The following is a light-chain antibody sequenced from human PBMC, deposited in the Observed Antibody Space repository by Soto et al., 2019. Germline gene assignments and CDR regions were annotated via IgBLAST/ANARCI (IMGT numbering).Light chain of an antibody. CDR2: GGS. J-gene: IGKJ2*01. CDR1: PSVSSTY. V-gene: IGKV3-20*01. Sequence: EIVLTQSPGTLSLSPGERATLSCRASPSVSSTYLAWYQQKPGQAPRLLIYGGSSRATGIPDRFSGSGSGTDFPLTISRLEPEDLEVYYCQQDGISRLYTVGEGPKLEIK. CDR3: QQDGISRLYT.